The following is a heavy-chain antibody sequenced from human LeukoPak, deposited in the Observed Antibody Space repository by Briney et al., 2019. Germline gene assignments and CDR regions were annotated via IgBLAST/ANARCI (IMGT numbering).Heavy chain of an antibody. CDR2: ISAYNGNT. D-gene: IGHD2-2*01. CDR1: GYTFTSYG. Sequence: ASVRVSCKASGYTFTSYGISWVRQAPGQGLEWMGWISAYNGNTNYAQKLQGRVTMTTDTSTSTAYMELRSLRSDDTAVYYCARRYCSSTSCRYYYYYGMDVWGQGTTVTVSS. CDR3: ARRYCSSTSCRYYYYYGMDV. V-gene: IGHV1-18*01. J-gene: IGHJ6*02.